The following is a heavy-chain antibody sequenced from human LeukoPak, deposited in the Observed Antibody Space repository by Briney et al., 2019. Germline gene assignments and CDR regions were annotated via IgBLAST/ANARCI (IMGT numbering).Heavy chain of an antibody. CDR1: GFTFSSYA. J-gene: IGHJ4*02. D-gene: IGHD3-10*01. CDR3: ARVHWSGGGHFDY. V-gene: IGHV3-30*04. Sequence: GRSLRLSCAASGFTFSSYAMHWVRQAPGKGLEWVAVISYDGTNKYYADSVKGRFTISRDNSKNTLYLQMNSLRAEDTAVYYCARVHWSGGGHFDYWGQGTLVIVSS. CDR2: ISYDGTNK.